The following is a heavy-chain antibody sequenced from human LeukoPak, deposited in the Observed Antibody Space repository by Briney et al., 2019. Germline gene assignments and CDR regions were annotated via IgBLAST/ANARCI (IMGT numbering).Heavy chain of an antibody. CDR1: GYSCISYW. CDR3: AREFGGELRYFDWVRRVEFDH. J-gene: IGHJ4*02. D-gene: IGHD3-9*01. Sequence: GGSSQISSKGSGYSCISYWFGRWGRQPGKGLLWMLIIYYGDSDTRYSQSFQGQITISADKYISNPYLQWTSLKASDTAMYYCAREFGGELRYFDWVRRVEFDHWGQGTLVTVSS. V-gene: IGHV5-51*01. CDR2: IYYGDSDT.